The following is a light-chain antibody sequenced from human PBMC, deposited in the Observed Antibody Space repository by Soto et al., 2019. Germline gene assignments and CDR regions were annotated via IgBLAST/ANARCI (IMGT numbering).Light chain of an antibody. CDR3: QHSYITPRYT. V-gene: IGKV1-39*01. CDR1: QSISSH. CDR2: ASY. Sequence: DIQITQSPSSLSASVGHRVTITCRASQSISSHLNWYQHKPGRPPRLLIFASYILEGGVPSRFSGSGSDTYFTLTIDSLQPEDVATYYCQHSYITPRYTFGQGTKVEI. J-gene: IGKJ2*01.